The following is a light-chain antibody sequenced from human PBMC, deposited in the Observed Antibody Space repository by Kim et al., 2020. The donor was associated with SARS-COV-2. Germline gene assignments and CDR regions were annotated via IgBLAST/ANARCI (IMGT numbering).Light chain of an antibody. J-gene: IGLJ3*02. CDR1: SSDVGSYNL. Sequence: QSITISGTGTSSDVGSYNLVSWYQQHPGKAPKLLIYEGTKRPSGVSNRFSASKSGNTAPLTISGVQAEDEADYYCCSYAGNSAWVFGGGTQLTVL. CDR2: EGT. CDR3: CSYAGNSAWV. V-gene: IGLV2-23*01.